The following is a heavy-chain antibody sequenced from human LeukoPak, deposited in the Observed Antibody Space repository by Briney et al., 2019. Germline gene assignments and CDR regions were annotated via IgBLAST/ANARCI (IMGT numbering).Heavy chain of an antibody. D-gene: IGHD5-24*01. CDR2: INHSGST. CDR3: AREDAEQMDNSFDI. CDR1: GGSFSGYY. V-gene: IGHV4-34*01. Sequence: SETLSLTCAVYGGSFSGYYWSWLRQPPGQGLEWIGEINHSGSTNYNPSLKSRVTISVDTSKNQFSLKLRSVTAADTAVYYCAREDAEQMDNSFDIWGQGTMVTVSS. J-gene: IGHJ3*02.